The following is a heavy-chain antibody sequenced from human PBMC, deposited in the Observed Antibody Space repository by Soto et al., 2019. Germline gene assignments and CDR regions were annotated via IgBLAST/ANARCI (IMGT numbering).Heavy chain of an antibody. D-gene: IGHD1-20*01. V-gene: IGHV3-23*01. CDR3: VKDRMAYNSVWDPFDI. CDR2: IGSVGGDT. Sequence: GGSLRLSCAASGFTFYSYAMSWVRQAPGKGLEWVSTIGSVGGDTYYADSVKGRFTISRDDSKNTLLLQMNSLRAEDTAVYYCVKDRMAYNSVWDPFDIWGQGTMVTVSS. J-gene: IGHJ3*02. CDR1: GFTFYSYA.